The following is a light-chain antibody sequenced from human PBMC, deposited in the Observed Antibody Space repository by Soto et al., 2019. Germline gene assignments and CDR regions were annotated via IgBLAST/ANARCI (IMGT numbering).Light chain of an antibody. J-gene: IGLJ2*01. CDR2: EGS. Sequence: QSALTQPASVSGSPGQSITISCTGTSSDVGSYNLVSWYQQHPGKVPKLMIYEGSERPSGVSNRFSGSKSGNTASLTISGLQAEDEATYYCCSYAGSSTLIFGGGTKLTVL. V-gene: IGLV2-23*01. CDR1: SSDVGSYNL. CDR3: CSYAGSSTLI.